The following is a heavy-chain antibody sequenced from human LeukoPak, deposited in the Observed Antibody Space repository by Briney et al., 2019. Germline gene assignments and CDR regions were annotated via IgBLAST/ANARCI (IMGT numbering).Heavy chain of an antibody. CDR3: APEVWELQGASDI. V-gene: IGHV3-9*01. D-gene: IGHD1-26*01. CDR2: ISWNSGNI. CDR1: GFTFDDYA. Sequence: GGSLRLSCAASGFTFDDYAMHWVRHAPGKGLEWVSGISWNSGNIGYADSVKGRFTISRDNAKNSLFLQMTSLRAEDTALYYCAPEVWELQGASDIWGQGTMVTVSS. J-gene: IGHJ3*02.